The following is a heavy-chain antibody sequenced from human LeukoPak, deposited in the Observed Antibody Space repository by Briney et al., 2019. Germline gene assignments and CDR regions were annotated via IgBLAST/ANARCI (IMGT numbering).Heavy chain of an antibody. V-gene: IGHV4-34*01. CDR3: ARVRGLGIPVAP. D-gene: IGHD6-19*01. J-gene: IGHJ4*02. CDR2: INHSGST. Sequence: SETLSLTCAVYGGSFSGYYWSWIRQPPGKGLEWIGEINHSGSTNYNPSLKSRVTISVDTSKNQFSLKLSSVTAADTAVYHCARVRGLGIPVAPWGQGTLVTVSS. CDR1: GGSFSGYY.